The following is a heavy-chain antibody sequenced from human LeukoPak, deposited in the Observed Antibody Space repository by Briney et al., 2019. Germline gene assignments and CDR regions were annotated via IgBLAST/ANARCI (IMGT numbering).Heavy chain of an antibody. J-gene: IGHJ4*02. CDR2: TVGSRPDT. CDR3: TKAPLMSCTGAFCYPFDS. D-gene: IGHD2-8*02. CDR1: GFTFTNYA. Sequence: GALRLSCAASGFTFTNYAMSWVRQTPGKGLEWVSATVGSRPDTYHADSVKGRFTVSRDNSRNTLYLQMNNLRIGDSAVYYCTKAPLMSCTGAFCYPFDSWGQGVLVTVSS. V-gene: IGHV3-23*01.